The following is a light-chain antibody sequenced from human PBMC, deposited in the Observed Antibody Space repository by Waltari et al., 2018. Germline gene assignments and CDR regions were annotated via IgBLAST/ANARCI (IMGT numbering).Light chain of an antibody. CDR1: QNIGRH. V-gene: IGKV3-11*01. CDR3: QQRSTWPLT. J-gene: IGKJ4*01. Sequence: EIVLTQSPATLSLSPGERATLSCWPSQNIGRHLAWYQQRPGQAPSLVIYDASNRATGIPARFSGSGSGTDFTLTISSLEPEDFAVYYCQQRSTWPLTFGGGTKVDIK. CDR2: DAS.